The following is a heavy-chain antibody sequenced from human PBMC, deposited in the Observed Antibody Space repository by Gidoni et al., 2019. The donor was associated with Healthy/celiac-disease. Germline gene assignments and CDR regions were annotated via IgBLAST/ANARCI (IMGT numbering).Heavy chain of an antibody. CDR3: TREWEYDFSRAGYGMDV. Sequence: EVQLVESGGGLVQPGRSLRLSCTASGFTFGDYALSLGRQAPGKGLEWVGFIRSKAYGGTTEYAASVKGRFTISRDDSKSIAYLQMNSLKTEDTDVYYCTREWEYDFSRAGYGMDVWGQGTTVTVSS. J-gene: IGHJ6*02. CDR1: GFTFGDYA. D-gene: IGHD3-3*01. CDR2: IRSKAYGGTT. V-gene: IGHV3-49*04.